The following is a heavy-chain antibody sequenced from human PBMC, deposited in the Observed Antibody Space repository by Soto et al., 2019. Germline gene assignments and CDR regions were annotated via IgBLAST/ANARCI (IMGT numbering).Heavy chain of an antibody. Sequence: QLQLQESGPGLVKPSETLSLTCTVSGGSFSSSTYYWGWIRPPPGKGLEWIGSMYSGGNTYYNPSLKSRVTVSVDTSKHHCALQLTSVTAADTAMYYCARQPYVSSGYYYGAWGQGTLVTVSS. D-gene: IGHD3-22*01. CDR1: GGSFSSSTYY. CDR2: MYSGGNT. V-gene: IGHV4-39*01. CDR3: ARQPYVSSGYYYGA. J-gene: IGHJ5*02.